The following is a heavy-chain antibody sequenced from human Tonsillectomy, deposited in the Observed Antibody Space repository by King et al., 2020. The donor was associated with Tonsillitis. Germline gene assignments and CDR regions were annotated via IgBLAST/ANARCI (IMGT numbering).Heavy chain of an antibody. CDR1: GFTFDDYA. CDR3: AKEMGGGYIWGSYRYNFDY. Sequence: VQLVESGGGVVQPGGSLRLSCAASGFTFDDYAMHWVRQAPGKGLEWVSLITGDGGSTYYADSVKGRFTISRDNSENSLYLQMNSLRTEDTALYYCAKEMGGGYIWGSYRYNFDYWGQGNLVIVSS. D-gene: IGHD3-16*02. J-gene: IGHJ4*02. CDR2: ITGDGGST. V-gene: IGHV3-43*02.